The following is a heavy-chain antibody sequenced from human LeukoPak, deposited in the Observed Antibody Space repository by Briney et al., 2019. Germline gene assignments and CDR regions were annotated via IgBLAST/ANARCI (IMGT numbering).Heavy chain of an antibody. J-gene: IGHJ3*02. CDR1: GGSISRSSYY. CDR2: IYYSDSGTM. CDR3: ARRPPALGAFDI. Sequence: SETLSLTCTVSGGSISRSSYYWRWIRQSPGKGLEWIGSIYYSDSGTMYYNPSLKSRVTMSADTSKNQFSLRVSSVTAADTAVYYCARRPPALGAFDIWGQGTMVSVSS. V-gene: IGHV4-39*01.